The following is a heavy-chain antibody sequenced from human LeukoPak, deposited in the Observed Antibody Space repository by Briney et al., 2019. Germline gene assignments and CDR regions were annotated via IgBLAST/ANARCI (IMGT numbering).Heavy chain of an antibody. J-gene: IGHJ3*02. CDR1: EFTVSSNY. CDR2: IYSGGST. V-gene: IGHV3-53*01. CDR3: ARYSSSWRNDAFDI. D-gene: IGHD6-13*01. Sequence: GGSLRLSCAASEFTVSSNYMSWIRQAPGKGLEWVSVIYSGGSTYYADSVKGRFTISRDNSKNTLYLQINSLRAEDTAVYYCARYSSSWRNDAFDIWGQGTMVTVSS.